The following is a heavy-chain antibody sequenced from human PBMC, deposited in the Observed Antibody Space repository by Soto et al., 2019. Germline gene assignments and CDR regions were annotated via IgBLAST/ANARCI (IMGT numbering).Heavy chain of an antibody. CDR2: LYYRGAT. J-gene: IGHJ4*01. Sequence: TENLPHTWSVSCGSMRKTTYHCCWIRQSPGKGLEWIGTLYYRGATDYNPSLKSRVTISVDTSKNQLSLNLSSVTATDTSFYYCRGVLAATLGYCAQGT. CDR1: CGSMRKTTYH. V-gene: IGHV4-39*01. D-gene: IGHD2-15*01. CDR3: RGVLAATLGY.